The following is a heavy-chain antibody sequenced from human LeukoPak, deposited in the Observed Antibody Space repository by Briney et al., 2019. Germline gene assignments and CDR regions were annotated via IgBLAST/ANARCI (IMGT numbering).Heavy chain of an antibody. Sequence: GGSLRLSCAASEFMFSDYWMSWVRQAPGKGPEWVASINKDGSEEYYADSVKGRFTISRDTAKNTLYLQMNSLRVEDTAVYYCARFVVETAGDYWGQGTLVTVSS. CDR2: INKDGSEE. CDR1: EFMFSDYW. V-gene: IGHV3-7*01. CDR3: ARFVVETAGDY. D-gene: IGHD2-21*02. J-gene: IGHJ4*01.